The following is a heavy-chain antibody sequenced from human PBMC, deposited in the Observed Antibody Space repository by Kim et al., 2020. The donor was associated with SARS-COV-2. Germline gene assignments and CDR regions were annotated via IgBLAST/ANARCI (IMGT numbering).Heavy chain of an antibody. V-gene: IGHV1-8*01. J-gene: IGHJ6*02. D-gene: IGHD2-15*01. CDR3: ARAYCSGGSCYSAIYYYGMDV. CDR2: MNPNSGNT. Sequence: ASVKVSCKASGYTFTSYDINWVRQATGQGLEWMGWMNPNSGNTGYAQKFQGRVTMTRNTSISTAYMELSSLRSEDTAVYYCARAYCSGGSCYSAIYYYGMDVWGQGTTVTVSS. CDR1: GYTFTSYD.